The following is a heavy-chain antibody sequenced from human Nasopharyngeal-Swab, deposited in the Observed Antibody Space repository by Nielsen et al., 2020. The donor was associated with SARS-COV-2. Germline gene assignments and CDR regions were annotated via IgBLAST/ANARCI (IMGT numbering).Heavy chain of an antibody. Sequence: GGSLRLSCAASGFTFSSYAMHWVRQAPGKGLEWVAVISYDGSNKYYADSVKGRFTISRDNSKNTLYLQMNSLRTEDTALYYCAKSSAARSDYYYYYYMDVWGKGTTVTVSS. CDR2: ISYDGSNK. CDR3: AKSSAARSDYYYYYYMDV. CDR1: GFTFSSYA. J-gene: IGHJ6*03. D-gene: IGHD6-6*01. V-gene: IGHV3-30-3*02.